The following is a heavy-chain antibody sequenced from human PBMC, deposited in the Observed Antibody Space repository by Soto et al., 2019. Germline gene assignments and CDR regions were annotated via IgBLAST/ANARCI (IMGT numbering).Heavy chain of an antibody. CDR3: AKEIVGRVVPAAMPRRADYYYGMDV. V-gene: IGHV3-30*18. CDR2: ISYDGSNK. CDR1: GFTFSSYG. J-gene: IGHJ6*02. Sequence: QVQLVESGGGVVQPGRSLRLSCAASGFTFSSYGMHWVRQAPGKGLEWVAVISYDGSNKYYADSVKGRFTISRDNSKNTLYLQMNSLRAEDTAVYYCAKEIVGRVVPAAMPRRADYYYGMDVWGQGTTVTVSS. D-gene: IGHD2-2*01.